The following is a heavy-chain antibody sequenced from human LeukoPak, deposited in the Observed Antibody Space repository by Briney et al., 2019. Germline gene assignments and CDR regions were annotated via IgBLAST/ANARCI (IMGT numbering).Heavy chain of an antibody. CDR2: IYYSGST. J-gene: IGHJ4*02. CDR3: ARTLCGGDCYLDY. V-gene: IGHV4-59*08. Sequence: QASETLSPTCTVSGGSISSYYWSWIRQPPGKGLEWIGYIYYSGSTNYNPSLKSRVTISVDTSKNQFSLKLSSVTAADTAVYYCARTLCGGDCYLDYWGQGTLVTVSS. CDR1: GGSISSYY. D-gene: IGHD2-21*02.